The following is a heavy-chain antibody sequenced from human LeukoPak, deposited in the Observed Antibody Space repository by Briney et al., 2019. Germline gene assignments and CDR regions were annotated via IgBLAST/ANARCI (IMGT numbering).Heavy chain of an antibody. V-gene: IGHV3-30*02. CDR2: IRWDGIIK. CDR3: AKVVGATTRGYFDY. D-gene: IGHD1-26*01. CDR1: GFTFSSYG. J-gene: IGHJ4*02. Sequence: PGGSLRLSCAASGFTFSSYGMHWVRQAPGKGLEWVAFIRWDGIIKYYADSVKGRFTISRDTSKNTLYLQMNSLRAEDTAVYYCAKVVGATTRGYFDYWGQGTLVTVSS.